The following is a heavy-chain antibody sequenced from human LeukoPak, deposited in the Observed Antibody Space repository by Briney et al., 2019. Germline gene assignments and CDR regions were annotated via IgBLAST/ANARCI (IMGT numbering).Heavy chain of an antibody. V-gene: IGHV3-15*01. CDR1: GFTLSNVW. CDR3: TPLIGYCSGGSCRGVDY. D-gene: IGHD2-15*01. Sequence: GGSLRLSCAASGFTLSNVWVNWVRQAPGKGLEWVGRIKSKSDGGTTDYAAPVKGRFTISRDDSKNTLYLQINSLKTEDTAVYYCTPLIGYCSGGSCRGVDYWGQGTLVTVSS. CDR2: IKSKSDGGTT. J-gene: IGHJ4*02.